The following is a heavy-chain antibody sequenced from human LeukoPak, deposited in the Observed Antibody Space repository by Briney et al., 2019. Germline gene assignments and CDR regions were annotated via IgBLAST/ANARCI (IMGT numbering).Heavy chain of an antibody. CDR1: GFTVSSNY. J-gene: IGHJ4*02. Sequence: GGSLRLSCAASGFTVSSNYMSWVRQAPGKGLEWVAVIWYDGSNENYADSVKGRFTISRDNSENTLYLQMNSLRAEDTAVYYCARDRNYGSGLDNLPFDYRGQGTLVTVSS. CDR2: IWYDGSNE. V-gene: IGHV3-33*08. CDR3: ARDRNYGSGLDNLPFDY. D-gene: IGHD3-10*01.